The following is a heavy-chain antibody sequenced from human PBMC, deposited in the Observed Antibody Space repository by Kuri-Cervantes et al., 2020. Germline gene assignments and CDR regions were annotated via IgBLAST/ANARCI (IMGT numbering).Heavy chain of an antibody. Sequence: GGSLRLSCAASGFTFSSYAMSWVRQAPGKGLEWVSTISGSGGSTYYADSVKGRFTISRDNSKNTLYLQMNSLRAEDTAVYHCARDVGCSGGSCYSPEMYYFDYWGQGTLVTVSS. D-gene: IGHD2-15*01. J-gene: IGHJ4*02. CDR1: GFTFSSYA. V-gene: IGHV3-23*01. CDR2: ISGSGGST. CDR3: ARDVGCSGGSCYSPEMYYFDY.